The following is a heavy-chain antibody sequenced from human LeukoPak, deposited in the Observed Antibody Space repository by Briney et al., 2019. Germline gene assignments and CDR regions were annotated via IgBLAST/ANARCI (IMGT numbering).Heavy chain of an antibody. V-gene: IGHV1-3*01. J-gene: IGHJ3*02. CDR2: INVGNGNT. CDR3: ARERRLNWGSPHDAFDI. CDR1: GYIFISYA. D-gene: IGHD7-27*01. Sequence: ASVKVSCKASGYIFISYAMHWVRQAPGQRPEWMGWINVGNGNTAYSQKFQGRVTISRDISASTAYMELRSLRSEDTAVYYCARERRLNWGSPHDAFDIWGQGTMVTVSS.